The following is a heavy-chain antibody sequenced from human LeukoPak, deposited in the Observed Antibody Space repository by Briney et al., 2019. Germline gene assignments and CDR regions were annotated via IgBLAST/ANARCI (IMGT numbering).Heavy chain of an antibody. V-gene: IGHV5-51*01. CDR2: IYLGDYDT. J-gene: IGHJ4*02. CDR1: GYNFSSYW. CDR3: ARGGSFGTWETIDS. D-gene: IGHD3-10*01. Sequence: GESLKISCKGSGYNFSSYWIDWVRQIPGKGLGWMGIIYLGDYDTRYSPFFQGQVTISADKSIRTAYLQWNSLKASDTAMYHCARGGSFGTWETIDSWGQGTLVTVSS.